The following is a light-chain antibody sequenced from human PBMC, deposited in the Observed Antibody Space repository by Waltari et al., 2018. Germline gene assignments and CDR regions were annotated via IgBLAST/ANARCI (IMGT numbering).Light chain of an antibody. J-gene: IGKJ1*01. CDR3: QQERNWSWT. CDR2: DAS. Sequence: EIVLTQSPATLSSSPGERATHSCRASQTVSNRLAWYQQRPGQGPRLLIYDASIRAAGIPDRFSGSGSGTEFTLTITRLDPEDVAVYFCQQERNWSWTFGQGTKVEIK. V-gene: IGKV3D-20*02. CDR1: QTVSNR.